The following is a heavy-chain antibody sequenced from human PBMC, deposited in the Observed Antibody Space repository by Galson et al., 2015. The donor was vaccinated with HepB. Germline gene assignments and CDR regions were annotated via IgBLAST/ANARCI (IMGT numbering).Heavy chain of an antibody. CDR2: ISYDGSNK. D-gene: IGHD3-9*01. J-gene: IGHJ4*02. CDR1: GFTFSSYA. Sequence: SLRLSCAASGFTFSSYAMHWVRQAPGKGLEWVAVISYDGSNKYYADSVKGRFTISRDNSKNTLYLQMNSLRAEDTAVYYCARGGHGTDDILTGIDYWGQGTLVTVSS. CDR3: ARGGHGTDDILTGIDY. V-gene: IGHV3-30*04.